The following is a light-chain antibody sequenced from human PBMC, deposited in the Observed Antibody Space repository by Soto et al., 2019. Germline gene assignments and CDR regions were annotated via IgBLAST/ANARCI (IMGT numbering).Light chain of an antibody. Sequence: DIVMTQSPLSLPVTPGEPASISCRSSQSLLHSNGYNYLDWYLQKPGQSPQLLIYLGSNRASGVPDRFSGSGSGTDFTLKISRVEAEDAGVYYCMQALQTPWTFGQGTKVDI. J-gene: IGKJ1*01. CDR1: QSLLHSNGYNY. V-gene: IGKV2-28*01. CDR2: LGS. CDR3: MQALQTPWT.